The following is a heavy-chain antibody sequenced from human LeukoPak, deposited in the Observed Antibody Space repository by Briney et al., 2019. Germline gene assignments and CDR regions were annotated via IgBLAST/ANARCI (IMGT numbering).Heavy chain of an antibody. CDR1: GFTFSSYA. D-gene: IGHD6-13*01. CDR3: AKDTAYSSSWYFFDY. Sequence: GGSLRLSCAASGFTFSSYAMHWVRQAPGKGLEWVAVISYDGSNKYYADSVKGRFTIFRDNSKNTLYLQMNSLRAEDTAVYYCAKDTAYSSSWYFFDYWGQGTLVTVSS. V-gene: IGHV3-30*04. CDR2: ISYDGSNK. J-gene: IGHJ4*02.